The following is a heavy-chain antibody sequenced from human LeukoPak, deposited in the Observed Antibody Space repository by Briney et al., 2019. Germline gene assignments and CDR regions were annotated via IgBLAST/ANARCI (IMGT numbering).Heavy chain of an antibody. V-gene: IGHV4-4*07. Sequence: SETLSLTCTVSGGSISSYYWSWIRQPAGKGLEWIGRIYTSGSTNYNLSLKSRVTMSVDTSKNQFSLKLSSVTAADTAVYYCARDTYYYDSSGYWADYWGQGTLVTVSS. J-gene: IGHJ4*02. CDR2: IYTSGST. D-gene: IGHD3-22*01. CDR3: ARDTYYYDSSGYWADY. CDR1: GGSISSYY.